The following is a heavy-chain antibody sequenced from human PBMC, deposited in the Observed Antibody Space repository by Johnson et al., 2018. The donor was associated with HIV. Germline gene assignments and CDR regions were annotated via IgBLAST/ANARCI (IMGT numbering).Heavy chain of an antibody. CDR1: GFTFSRYD. CDR3: ARGERFGGTQEAFDI. J-gene: IGHJ3*02. D-gene: IGHD1-26*01. V-gene: IGHV3-13*01. CDR2: IGTAGDT. Sequence: VQLVESGGGLVQPGGSLRLSCAASGFTFSRYDMHWVRQAAGTGLESVSAIGTAGDTYYPGSVKGRFPISRENAKNSLYLQMNSLRAGDTAVYYCARGERFGGTQEAFDIWGQGTMVTVSS.